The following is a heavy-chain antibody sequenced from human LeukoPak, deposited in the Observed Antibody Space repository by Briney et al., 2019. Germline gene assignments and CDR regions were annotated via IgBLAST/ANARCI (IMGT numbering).Heavy chain of an antibody. Sequence: GSSVKVSCKAFGGTFSSYAISWVRQAPGQGLEWMGGIIPIFGTANYAQKFQGRVTITTDESTSTAYMELSSLRSEDTAVYYCAREGYSSSWYSRPITNWFDPWGQGTLVTVSS. CDR1: GGTFSSYA. CDR2: IIPIFGTA. D-gene: IGHD6-13*01. J-gene: IGHJ5*02. CDR3: AREGYSSSWYSRPITNWFDP. V-gene: IGHV1-69*05.